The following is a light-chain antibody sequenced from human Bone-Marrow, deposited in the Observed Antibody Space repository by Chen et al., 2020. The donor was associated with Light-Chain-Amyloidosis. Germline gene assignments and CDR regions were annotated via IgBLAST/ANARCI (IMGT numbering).Light chain of an antibody. Sequence: ELVLTQSPGTLSFSPGERATLSCRASQTITSSYLAWYQQKPGQAPRLLIYAASDRASGIPDRFSGRGSGTDFTLTISRLEPEDFAVYYCQQYGSSPLTFGGGTRVEFK. CDR2: AAS. CDR1: QTITSSY. V-gene: IGKV3-20*01. CDR3: QQYGSSPLT. J-gene: IGKJ4*01.